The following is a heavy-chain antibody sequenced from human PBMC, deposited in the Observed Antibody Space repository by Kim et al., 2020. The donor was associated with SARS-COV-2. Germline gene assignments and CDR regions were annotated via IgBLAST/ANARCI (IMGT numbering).Heavy chain of an antibody. D-gene: IGHD1-26*01. CDR1: GFTFSSYA. CDR3: AKGWEYFDY. J-gene: IGHJ4*02. Sequence: GGSLRLSGAASGFTFSSYAMSWVRQAPGKGLEWVSVIYSGGSSTYYADSVKGRFTISRDNSKNTLYLQMNSLRTEDTAVYYCAKGWEYFDYWGQGTLVTVSS. V-gene: IGHV3-23*03. CDR2: IYSGGSST.